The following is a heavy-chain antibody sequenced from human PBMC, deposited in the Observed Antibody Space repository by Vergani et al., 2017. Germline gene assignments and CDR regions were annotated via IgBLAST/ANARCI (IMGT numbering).Heavy chain of an antibody. CDR1: GDSIDSVSYY. V-gene: IGHV4-61*02. Sequence: QVQLQESGPGLVKPSQTLSLTCTVSGDSIDSVSYYWTWIRQPAGKGLEWIGRIYASGNTNYNPSLRSRVIMSVDTSKNQISLKLTSVTAADTAVYYCASWVDDSSGYYYGTDAFDIWGQGTMVTVSS. CDR3: ASWVDDSSGYYYGTDAFDI. J-gene: IGHJ3*02. D-gene: IGHD3-22*01. CDR2: IYASGNT.